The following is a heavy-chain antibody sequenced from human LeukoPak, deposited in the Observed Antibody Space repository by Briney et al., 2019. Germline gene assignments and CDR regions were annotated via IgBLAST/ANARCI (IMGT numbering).Heavy chain of an antibody. CDR3: ARVPLCLPYGDYITRFDP. V-gene: IGHV1-18*01. CDR2: ISANNGNT. J-gene: IGHJ5*02. CDR1: GYTFTNYG. D-gene: IGHD4-17*01. Sequence: GASVKVSFKASGYTFTNYGIRWVRQAPGQGPEGMGWISANNGNTNYAQKLQGRVTMTTDTSTSTAYMELRSLSSDDTAVYYCARVPLCLPYGDYITRFDPWGQGTLVTVSS.